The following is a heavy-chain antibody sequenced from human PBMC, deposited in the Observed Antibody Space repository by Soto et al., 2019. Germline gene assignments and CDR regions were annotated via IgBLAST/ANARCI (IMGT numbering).Heavy chain of an antibody. Sequence: PSETLSLSCTVSGASISSYSWSWIRRPPGKGLELIGYIYFTGSANYNPSLKSRLTLSLDTSKNQFSLKLSAVTAADTAVYYCERISGSLDYYKYMDVWGTGTTVTVSS. J-gene: IGHJ6*03. CDR3: ERISGSLDYYKYMDV. CDR1: GASISSYS. V-gene: IGHV4-59*08. CDR2: IYFTGSA. D-gene: IGHD3-10*01.